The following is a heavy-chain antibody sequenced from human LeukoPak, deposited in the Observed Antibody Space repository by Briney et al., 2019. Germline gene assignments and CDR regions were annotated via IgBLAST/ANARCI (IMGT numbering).Heavy chain of an antibody. Sequence: ASVKVSCKASGYTFTGYYMHWVRQAPGQGLEWMGWINPNSGGTNYAQKFQGRVTMTRDTSISTAYMELSRLRSDDTAVYYCARASSIVVVVAATNYWGQGTLVTASS. CDR1: GYTFTGYY. D-gene: IGHD2-15*01. CDR3: ARASSIVVVVAATNY. CDR2: INPNSGGT. J-gene: IGHJ4*02. V-gene: IGHV1-2*02.